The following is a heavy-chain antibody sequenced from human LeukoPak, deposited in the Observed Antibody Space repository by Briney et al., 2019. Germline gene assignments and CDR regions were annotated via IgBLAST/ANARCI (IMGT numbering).Heavy chain of an antibody. CDR3: AKEVVGP. CDR2: IFYSGST. CDR1: GGSISSSIYY. V-gene: IGHV4-39*07. Sequence: EPSETLSLTCTVSGGSISSSIYYWGWIRQPPGKGLEWIGSIFYSGSTYCNSSLKSRVIISVDTSKNQLSLKLTSVTAADTAVYYCAKEVVGPWGQGTLVTVSS. D-gene: IGHD1-26*01. J-gene: IGHJ5*02.